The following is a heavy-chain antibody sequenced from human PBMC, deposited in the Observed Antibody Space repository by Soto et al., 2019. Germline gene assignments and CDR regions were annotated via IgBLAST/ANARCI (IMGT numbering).Heavy chain of an antibody. CDR3: ARSGNSDY. V-gene: IGHV1-18*01. J-gene: IGHJ4*02. D-gene: IGHD2-15*01. CDR1: GYTFASYG. CDR2: INPYNGNT. Sequence: QVQLVQSGAAVKKPGASVKVSCKASGYTFASYGINWVRQAPGQGLEWLGWINPYNGNTYSAQKLQGRVTMTTDTSTSTAYMELRSLRSDDTAVYYCARSGNSDYWGQGTLVSVSS.